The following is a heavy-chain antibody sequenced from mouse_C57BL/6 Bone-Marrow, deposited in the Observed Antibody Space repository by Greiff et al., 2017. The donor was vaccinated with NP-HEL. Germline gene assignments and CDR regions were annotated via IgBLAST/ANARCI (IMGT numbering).Heavy chain of an antibody. CDR1: GYTFTSYW. V-gene: IGHV1-59*01. CDR3: ARGGLLYYWDY. Sequence: QVQLQQPGAELVRPGTSVKLSCTASGYTFTSYWMHWVKQRPGQGLEWIGVIDPSDSYTNYNQKFKGKATLTVDTSSSTAYMQLSSLTSEDSAVYYCARGGLLYYWDYWGQGTTLTVSS. J-gene: IGHJ2*01. CDR2: IDPSDSYT. D-gene: IGHD1-1*01.